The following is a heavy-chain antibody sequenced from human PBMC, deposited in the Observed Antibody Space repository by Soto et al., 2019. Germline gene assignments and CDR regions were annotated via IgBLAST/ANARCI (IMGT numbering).Heavy chain of an antibody. CDR2: FSYSGSL. V-gene: IGHV4-34*01. CDR3: AGGPRYWSFAL. CDR1: GGSSMAYH. J-gene: IGHJ2*01. D-gene: IGHD1-20*01. Sequence: LQQWGTGLLKPSETLALNCSVYGGSSMAYHWSWIRQSPGEGLEWIGDFSYSGSLNYNPSLKGRVAVSMYTSTNHYSLTMTSVTAADTAVYFGAGGPRYWSFALWGRGTLVTVS.